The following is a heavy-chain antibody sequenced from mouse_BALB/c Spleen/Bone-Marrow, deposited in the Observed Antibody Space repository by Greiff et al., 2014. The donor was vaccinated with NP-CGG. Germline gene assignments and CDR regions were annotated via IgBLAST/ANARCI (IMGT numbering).Heavy chain of an antibody. D-gene: IGHD1-2*01. V-gene: IGHV1-54*01. CDR1: GYAFTNYL. J-gene: IGHJ2*01. CDR3: ARWGGSYFDY. Sequence: QVQLQQSGAELVRPGTSVKVSCKASGYAFTNYLIEWVKQRPGQGLEWIGMINPGSGGTNYNEKFKGKATLTADKSSSTAYMQLSSLTSDDSAVYFCARWGGSYFDYWGQGTTLTVSS. CDR2: INPGSGGT.